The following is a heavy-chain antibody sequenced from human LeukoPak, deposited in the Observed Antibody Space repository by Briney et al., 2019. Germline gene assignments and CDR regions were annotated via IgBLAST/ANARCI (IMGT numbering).Heavy chain of an antibody. CDR3: ASSFPIAVAGKGTFDY. CDR2: INHSGST. D-gene: IGHD6-19*01. V-gene: IGHV4-34*01. CDR1: GGSFSGYY. Sequence: SGTLSLTCAVYGGSFSGYYWSWIRQPPGKGLKWIGEINHSGSTNYNPSLKSRVTISVDTSKNQFSLKLSSVTAADTAVYYCASSFPIAVAGKGTFDYWGQGTLVTVSS. J-gene: IGHJ4*02.